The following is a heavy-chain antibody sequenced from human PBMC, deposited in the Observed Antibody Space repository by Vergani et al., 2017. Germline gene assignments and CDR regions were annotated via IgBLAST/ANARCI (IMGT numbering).Heavy chain of an antibody. J-gene: IGHJ4*02. CDR1: EYSFGNYW. V-gene: IGHV5-51*01. D-gene: IGHD1-1*01. Sequence: EVELVQSGPEMRKPGESLKLSCKGSEYSFGNYWIGWVRQMPGKGLELMGIIYPADSDTRYSPSFQGQVTISADKSISTAFLQWDSLKASDTALYYCARHTTYTDSWGQGTLVTVSS. CDR3: ARHTTYTDS. CDR2: IYPADSDT.